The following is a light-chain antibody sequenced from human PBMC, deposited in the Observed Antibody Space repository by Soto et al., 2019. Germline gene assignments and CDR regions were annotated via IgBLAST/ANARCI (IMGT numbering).Light chain of an antibody. CDR1: QSVSSSY. CDR2: GAS. Sequence: EIVLTQSPGTLSLSPGERATLSCRASQSVSSSYLAWYQQKPGQAPRLLIYGASSRATGIPDRFSGSGSGTDFTLTIIRLEPEDVAVYYCQQYGSASFTFGPGTKVDIK. CDR3: QQYGSASFT. J-gene: IGKJ3*01. V-gene: IGKV3-20*01.